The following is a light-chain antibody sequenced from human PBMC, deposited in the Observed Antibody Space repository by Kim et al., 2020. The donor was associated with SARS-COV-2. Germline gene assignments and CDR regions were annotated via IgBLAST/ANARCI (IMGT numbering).Light chain of an antibody. CDR2: EVS. J-gene: IGLJ7*01. Sequence: QSALTQPPSASGSRGQSVTISCTGTTSDVGSYNYVSWYQQYPGKAPILIMYEVSKRPSGVPDRFSGSRSGNTASLIVSVLQAEDEAGYYCCSYAGINTFVFGGGTQLTVL. CDR1: TSDVGSYNY. CDR3: CSYAGINTFV. V-gene: IGLV2-8*01.